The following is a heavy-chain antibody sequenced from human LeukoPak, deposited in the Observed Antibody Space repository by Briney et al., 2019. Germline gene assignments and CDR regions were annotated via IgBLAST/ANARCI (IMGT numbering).Heavy chain of an antibody. CDR1: GYTFTSYD. CDR2: MNPNSGNT. J-gene: IGHJ4*02. CDR3: ARELLWFGESNFVY. V-gene: IGHV1-8*03. Sequence: PGASVKVSCKASGYTFTSYDINWVRQATGQGLEWMGWMNPNSGNTGYAQKFQGRVTITRNTSISTAYMELSSLRSEDTAVYYCARELLWFGESNFVYWGQGTLVTVSS. D-gene: IGHD3-10*01.